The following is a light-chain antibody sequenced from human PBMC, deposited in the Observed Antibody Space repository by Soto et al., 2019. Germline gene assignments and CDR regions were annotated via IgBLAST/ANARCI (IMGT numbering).Light chain of an antibody. V-gene: IGLV1-40*01. CDR3: QSYDSSLSGMV. CDR2: GNS. Sequence: QPVLTQPPSVSGAPGQRVTISCTGSSSNIGAGYDVNWYQQVPGTAPKLLIYGNSNRPSGVPDRFSGSKSGTSASLAITGLQAEDEADYYCQSYDSSLSGMVFGGGTKVTVL. CDR1: SSNIGAGYD. J-gene: IGLJ2*01.